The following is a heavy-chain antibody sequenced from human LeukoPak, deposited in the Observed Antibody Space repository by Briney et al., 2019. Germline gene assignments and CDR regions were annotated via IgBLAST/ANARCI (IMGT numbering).Heavy chain of an antibody. CDR3: ANDRATVTTLHYYYYGMDV. CDR1: GFTFSSYS. J-gene: IGHJ6*02. D-gene: IGHD4-17*01. CDR2: ISSSSSYI. V-gene: IGHV3-21*04. Sequence: GGSLRLSCAASGFTFSSYSMNWVRQAPGKGLEWVSSISSSSSYIYYADSVKGRFTISRDNAKNSLYLQMNSLRAEDTAVYYCANDRATVTTLHYYYYGMDVWGQGTAVTVSS.